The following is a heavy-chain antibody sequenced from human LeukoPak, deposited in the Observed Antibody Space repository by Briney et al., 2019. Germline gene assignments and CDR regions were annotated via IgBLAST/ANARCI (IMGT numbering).Heavy chain of an antibody. Sequence: ASVKVSCKASGYTLTGYYMHWVRQAPGQGLEWMGWINPNSGGTNYAQKFQGRVTMTRDTSISTAYMELSRLRSDDTAVYYCARDKAPGYCSGGSCPNWFDPWGQGTLVTVSS. J-gene: IGHJ5*02. CDR1: GYTLTGYY. CDR3: ARDKAPGYCSGGSCPNWFDP. CDR2: INPNSGGT. V-gene: IGHV1-2*02. D-gene: IGHD2-15*01.